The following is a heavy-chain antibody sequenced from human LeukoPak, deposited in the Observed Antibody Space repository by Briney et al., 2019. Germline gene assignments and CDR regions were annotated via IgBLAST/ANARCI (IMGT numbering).Heavy chain of an antibody. D-gene: IGHD2-15*01. V-gene: IGHV4-59*01. CDR3: ANTPGGGRGGYYYYAMDV. Sequence: PSETLSLTCTVSGGSISGDYWSWIRQPPGKGLEWIGDIYYSGTTNYNPSLKSRVTISVDTSKNQFSLRLNSVTAADSAVYFCANTPGGGRGGYYYYAMDVWGQGTTVTVSS. J-gene: IGHJ6*02. CDR1: GGSISGDY. CDR2: IYYSGTT.